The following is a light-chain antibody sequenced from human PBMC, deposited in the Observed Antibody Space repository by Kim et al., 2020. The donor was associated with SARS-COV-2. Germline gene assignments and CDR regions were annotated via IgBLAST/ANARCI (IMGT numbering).Light chain of an antibody. CDR1: GTIYTH. CDR3: QQSYIMPRT. CDR2: AAS. V-gene: IGKV1-39*01. Sequence: SSVGDRGTITCPANGTIYTHLNWYQPKPGKAPKLLIYAASDLQSGVPSRFSGSGSGTDFSLSISSLQPEDFATYYCQQSYIMPRTFGQGTKVDIK. J-gene: IGKJ1*01.